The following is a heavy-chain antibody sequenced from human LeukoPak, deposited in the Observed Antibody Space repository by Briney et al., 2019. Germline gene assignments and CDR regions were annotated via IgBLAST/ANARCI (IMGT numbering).Heavy chain of an antibody. D-gene: IGHD6-19*01. J-gene: IGHJ4*02. CDR2: IDWDDDK. Sequence: SGPTLVNPTQTLTLTCTFSGFSLSTSGMCVSWIRQPPGKALEWLARIDWDDDKYYSTSLKTRLTISKDTSKNQVVLTMTNMDPVDTATYYCARINPGSGWSASFDYWGQGTLVTVSS. CDR1: GFSLSTSGMC. CDR3: ARINPGSGWSASFDY. V-gene: IGHV2-70*11.